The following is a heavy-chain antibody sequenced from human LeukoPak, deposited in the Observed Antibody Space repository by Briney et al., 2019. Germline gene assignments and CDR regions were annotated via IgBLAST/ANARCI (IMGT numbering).Heavy chain of an antibody. CDR2: IIPIFGTA. J-gene: IGHJ4*02. D-gene: IGHD2-2*01. CDR1: GGTFSSYA. V-gene: IGHV1-69*01. CDR3: ASPPGYCSSTSRDRFDY. Sequence: SVKVSCKASGGTFSSYAMSWVRQAPGQGLEWMGGIIPIFGTANYAQKFQGRVTITADESTSTAYMELSSLRSEDTAVYYCASPPGYCSSTSRDRFDYWGQGTLVTVSS.